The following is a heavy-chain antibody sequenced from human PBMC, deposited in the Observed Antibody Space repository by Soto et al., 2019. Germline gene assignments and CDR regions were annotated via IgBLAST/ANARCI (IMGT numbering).Heavy chain of an antibody. J-gene: IGHJ4*02. CDR1: GFTFSSYG. Sequence: QVQLVESGGGVVQPGRSLRLSCAASGFTFSSYGMHWVRQAPGKGLEWVTVIWYDGSNKYYADSVKGRFTISRDNSKNTLYLQMNSLRAEDTPVYYCARDGSGTALDYWGQGTLVTVSS. V-gene: IGHV3-33*01. CDR3: ARDGSGTALDY. CDR2: IWYDGSNK. D-gene: IGHD1-26*01.